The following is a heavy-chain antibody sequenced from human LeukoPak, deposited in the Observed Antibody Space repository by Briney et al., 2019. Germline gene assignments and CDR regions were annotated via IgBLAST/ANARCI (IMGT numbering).Heavy chain of an antibody. D-gene: IGHD3-10*01. CDR3: ARANFYGSGKKDLDY. J-gene: IGHJ4*02. Sequence: ASVKVSCKASGYTFTTYDINWVRQATGQGLEWMGWMNPNSGNTGYAQKFQGRVTMTRNTSMSTAYMELNSLRSEDTAVYYCARANFYGSGKKDLDYWGQGTLVTVSS. V-gene: IGHV1-8*01. CDR1: GYTFTTYD. CDR2: MNPNSGNT.